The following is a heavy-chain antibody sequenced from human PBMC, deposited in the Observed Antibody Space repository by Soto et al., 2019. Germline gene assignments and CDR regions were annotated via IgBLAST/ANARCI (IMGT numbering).Heavy chain of an antibody. CDR1: EFTFSGYS. CDR3: ARDQAYLNYDFWSGSQDAFDI. J-gene: IGHJ3*02. CDR2: ISSSSSYI. Sequence: LSSPDPEFTFSGYSMNLGGHATSKKLKWVSSISSSSSYIYYADSVKGRFTISRDNAKNSLYLQMNSLRAEDTAVYYCARDQAYLNYDFWSGSQDAFDIWGQGTMVTVSS. D-gene: IGHD3-3*01. V-gene: IGHV3-21*01.